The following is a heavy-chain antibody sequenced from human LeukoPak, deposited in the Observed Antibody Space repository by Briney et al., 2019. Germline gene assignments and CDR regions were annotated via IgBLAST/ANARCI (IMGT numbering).Heavy chain of an antibody. Sequence: GGSLRLSCAASGVTFSSYWMHWVRQAPGKGLVWVSRISSDGGSTSYADSVKGRFTISRDHAKNTLYLHMNSLRAEDTALYYCARGMDINYGDYWGQGTLVTVPS. CDR2: ISSDGGST. CDR1: GVTFSSYW. CDR3: ARGMDINYGDY. V-gene: IGHV3-74*01. D-gene: IGHD2-2*03. J-gene: IGHJ4*02.